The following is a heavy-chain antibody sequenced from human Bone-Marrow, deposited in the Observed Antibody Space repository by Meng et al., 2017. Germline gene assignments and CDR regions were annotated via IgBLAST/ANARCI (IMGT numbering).Heavy chain of an antibody. J-gene: IGHJ4*02. CDR2: IYYSGST. V-gene: IGHV4-39*02. CDR3: ARGPTTMAHDFDY. CDR1: GGSISSSSYY. D-gene: IGHD4-11*01. Sequence: QVQAQESGPGLVKPSETLSPTCTVSGGSISSSSYYWGWIRQPPGKGLEWIGSIYYSGSTYYNPSLKSRVTISVDTSQNNLSLKLSSVTAADSAVYYCARGPTTMAHDFDYWGQGTLVTVSS.